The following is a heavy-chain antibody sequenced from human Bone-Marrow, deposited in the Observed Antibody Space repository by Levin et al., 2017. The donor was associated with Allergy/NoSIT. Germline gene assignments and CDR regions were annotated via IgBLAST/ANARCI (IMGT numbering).Heavy chain of an antibody. CDR1: GGSISSGDDY. CDR2: IYYSGDT. V-gene: IGHV4-30-4*01. D-gene: IGHD3-3*01. CDR3: ARASEVDFWICSGFDI. Sequence: PSETLSLTCTVSGGSISSGDDYWSWIRQPPGKGLEWIGSIYYSGDTYYNPSLKSRLTISIDTSKNQFSLRLSSVTAADTAIYYCARASEVDFWICSGFDIWGQGTMVTVSS. J-gene: IGHJ3*02.